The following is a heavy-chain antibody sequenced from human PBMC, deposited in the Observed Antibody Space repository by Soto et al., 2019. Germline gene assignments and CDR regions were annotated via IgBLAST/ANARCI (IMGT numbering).Heavy chain of an antibody. CDR3: ATNGFFRVDS. D-gene: IGHD2-8*01. CDR1: GGSVSSDRW. CDR2: IYRSGST. Sequence: TSETLSLTCAVSGGSVSSDRWWSWVLQSPEKGLEWIGEIYRSGSTHYNPSLKGRVSISMDKSKNHLSLNMNSVTAADTAVYFCATNGFFRVDSWGPGTLVTVSS. V-gene: IGHV4-4*02. J-gene: IGHJ4*02.